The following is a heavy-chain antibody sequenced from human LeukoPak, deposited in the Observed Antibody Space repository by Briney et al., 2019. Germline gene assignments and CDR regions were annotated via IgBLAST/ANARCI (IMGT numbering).Heavy chain of an antibody. D-gene: IGHD5-18*01. CDR3: ASRGYSYGGWFDP. Sequence: KPSETLSLTCTVSGGSISSSTYYWGWLRQPPGKGLEWIGSIFYSGRTYYNPSLKSRVTISVDTSKNQFSLKLSSVTAADTAVYYCASRGYSYGGWFDPWGQGTLVTVSS. CDR1: GGSISSSTYY. J-gene: IGHJ5*02. V-gene: IGHV4-39*07. CDR2: IFYSGRT.